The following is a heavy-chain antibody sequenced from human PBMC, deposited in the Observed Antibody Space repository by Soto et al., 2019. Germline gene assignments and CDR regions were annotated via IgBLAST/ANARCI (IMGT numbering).Heavy chain of an antibody. D-gene: IGHD2-8*01. CDR3: ARFRGSVHYYYYYAMDV. CDR2: IYPDDSDT. V-gene: IGHV5-51*01. J-gene: IGHJ6*02. CDR1: GYSFTTYW. Sequence: PGESLKISCKGSGYSFTTYWIGWVRQMPGKGLEWMGIIYPDDSDTRYSPSFQGLVTISADRSISTAYLQWSSLRASDTAMYYCARFRGSVHYYYYYAMDVWGQGTTVTVSS.